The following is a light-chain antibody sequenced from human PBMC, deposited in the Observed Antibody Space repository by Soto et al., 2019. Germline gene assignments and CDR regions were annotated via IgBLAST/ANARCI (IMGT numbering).Light chain of an antibody. CDR2: AAS. CDR1: QSISSY. CDR3: QQSYSTPPT. J-gene: IGKJ4*01. Sequence: DIHMTQSPSSLSASVGDRVTITCRASQSISSYLNWYQQKPGKAPKLMIFAASSLQSGVPSRFSGSGSGTDFTLTISSLQPEDFATYYCQQSYSTPPTFGGGTKV. V-gene: IGKV1-39*01.